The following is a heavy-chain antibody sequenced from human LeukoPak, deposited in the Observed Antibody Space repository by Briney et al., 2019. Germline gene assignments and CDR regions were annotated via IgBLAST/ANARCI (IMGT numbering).Heavy chain of an antibody. CDR3: AKVVRRGYSYGFGY. J-gene: IGHJ4*02. Sequence: GGSLRLSCAASGFTFSSYGMSWVRQAPGKGLEWVSAISGSGGSTYYADSVKGRFTISRDNSKNTLYLQMNSLRAEDTAVYYCAKVVRRGYSYGFGYWGQGTLVTVSS. V-gene: IGHV3-23*01. CDR2: ISGSGGST. CDR1: GFTFSSYG. D-gene: IGHD5-18*01.